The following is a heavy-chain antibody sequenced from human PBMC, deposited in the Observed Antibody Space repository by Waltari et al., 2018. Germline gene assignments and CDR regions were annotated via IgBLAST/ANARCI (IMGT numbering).Heavy chain of an antibody. CDR2: IYSGGST. CDR3: AGRDGYKWWGYFDY. Sequence: EVQLVESGGGLVQPGGSLRLSCAASGFAVRIHYMSWFRQAPGKGLEWVSVIYSGGSTYYADSVKGRFTISRHNSKNTLYLQMNSLRAEDTAVYYCAGRDGYKWWGYFDYWGQGTLVTVSS. J-gene: IGHJ4*02. D-gene: IGHD2-8*01. V-gene: IGHV3-53*04. CDR1: GFAVRIHY.